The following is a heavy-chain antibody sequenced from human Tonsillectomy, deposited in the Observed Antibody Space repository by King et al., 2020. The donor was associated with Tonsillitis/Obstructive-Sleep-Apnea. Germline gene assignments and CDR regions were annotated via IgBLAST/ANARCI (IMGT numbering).Heavy chain of an antibody. CDR2: IYYSGST. CDR3: ARLVAAAGSSWFDP. J-gene: IGHJ5*02. V-gene: IGHV4-31*01. D-gene: IGHD6-13*01. Sequence: QLQESGPGLVKPSQTLSLTCTVSGGSISSGGYYWSWIRQHPGKGLEWIGYIYYSGSTYYNPSLKSLVTISVDTSKNQLSLKLSSVTAADTAVYFCARLVAAAGSSWFDPWGQGTLVTVSS. CDR1: GGSISSGGYY.